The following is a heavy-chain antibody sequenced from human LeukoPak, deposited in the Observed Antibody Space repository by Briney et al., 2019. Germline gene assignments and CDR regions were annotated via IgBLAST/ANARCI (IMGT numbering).Heavy chain of an antibody. Sequence: SETLSLTCTVSGGXISSYYCSWIRQPPGKGLEWIGYIYYSGSTNYNPSLKSRVTISVDTSKNQFSLKLSPVTAADTAVYYCARVGTYGSGSYLSWLDYWGQGTLVTVSS. CDR2: IYYSGST. D-gene: IGHD3-10*01. CDR1: GGXISSYY. J-gene: IGHJ4*02. CDR3: ARVGTYGSGSYLSWLDY. V-gene: IGHV4-59*01.